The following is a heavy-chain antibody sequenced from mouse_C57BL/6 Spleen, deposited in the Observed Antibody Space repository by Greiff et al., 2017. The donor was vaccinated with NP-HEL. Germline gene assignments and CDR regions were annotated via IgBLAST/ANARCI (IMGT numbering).Heavy chain of an antibody. V-gene: IGHV1-55*01. J-gene: IGHJ4*01. CDR2: TYPGSGST. D-gene: IGHD2-4*01. CDR3: ARVNDYDANYAMDY. Sequence: VQLQQPGAELVKPGASVKMSCKASGYTFTSYWITWVKQRPGQGLEWIGDTYPGSGSTNYNEKFKSKATLTVDTSSSTAYMQLSSLTSEDSAVYYCARVNDYDANYAMDYWGQGTSVTVSS. CDR1: GYTFTSYW.